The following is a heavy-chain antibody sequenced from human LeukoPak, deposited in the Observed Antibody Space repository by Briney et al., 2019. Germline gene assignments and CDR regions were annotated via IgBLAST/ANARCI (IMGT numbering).Heavy chain of an antibody. CDR1: GFTFMSYA. CDR2: ISGSGGST. Sequence: GGSLRLSCAASGFTFMSYAMSWVRQAPGKGLEWVSAISGSGGSTYYADSVKGRFTISRDNSKNTLYLQMSSLRAEDTAVYYCARDRKRGYDSRGAFDIWGQGTMVTVSS. J-gene: IGHJ3*02. CDR3: ARDRKRGYDSRGAFDI. D-gene: IGHD5-12*01. V-gene: IGHV3-23*01.